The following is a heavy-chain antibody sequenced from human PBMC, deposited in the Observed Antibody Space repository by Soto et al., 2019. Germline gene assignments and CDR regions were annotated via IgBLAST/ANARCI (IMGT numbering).Heavy chain of an antibody. J-gene: IGHJ6*02. Sequence: SETLSLTCVVSGYFITSGYYWGWIRQPPGKGLEWIGSIHHSGGTYYNPSLKSRVTILVDTSKNEFSLKLSSVTAADTAVYYCAKNSGSYYFDYYYGLDVWGQGTTVTVSS. CDR2: IHHSGGT. V-gene: IGHV4-38-2*01. D-gene: IGHD1-26*01. CDR3: AKNSGSYYFDYYYGLDV. CDR1: GYFITSGYY.